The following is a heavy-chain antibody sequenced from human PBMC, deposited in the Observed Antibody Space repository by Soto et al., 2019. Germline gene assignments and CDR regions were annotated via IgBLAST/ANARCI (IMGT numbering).Heavy chain of an antibody. CDR2: IYYSGST. J-gene: IGHJ6*02. CDR3: ARLGILTGYGMDV. CDR1: GGSISSSSYY. V-gene: IGHV4-39*01. Sequence: QLQLQESGPGLVKPSETLSLTCTVSGGSISSSSYYWGWIRQPPGKGLEWIGSIYYSGSTYYNPSLKSRVTISVDTSKNQFSLKLSSVTAADTAVYYCARLGILTGYGMDVWGQGTTVTVSS. D-gene: IGHD3-9*01.